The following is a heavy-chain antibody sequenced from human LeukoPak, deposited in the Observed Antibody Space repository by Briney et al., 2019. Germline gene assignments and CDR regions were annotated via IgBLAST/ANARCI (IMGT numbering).Heavy chain of an antibody. V-gene: IGHV4-34*01. Sequence: SETLSLTCAVYGGSFSGYYWSWIRQPPGKGLEWIGEINHSGSTNYNPSLKSRVTISVDTSKNQFSLKLSSVTAADTAVYYCARVWGRGYSYGPRIDYWGQGTLVTVSS. J-gene: IGHJ4*02. CDR2: INHSGST. CDR1: GGSFSGYY. CDR3: ARVWGRGYSYGPRIDY. D-gene: IGHD5-18*01.